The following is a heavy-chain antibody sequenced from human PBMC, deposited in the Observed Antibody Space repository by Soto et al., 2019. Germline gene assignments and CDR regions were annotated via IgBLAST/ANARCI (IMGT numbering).Heavy chain of an antibody. D-gene: IGHD2-15*01. CDR3: AWGYCSGRSCLTGLRGYMDA. Sequence: QVQLVESGGGLVKPGGSLRLSCAASGFTFSDYYMSWIRQAPGKGLEWVSYISSSASTIYYADSVKGRSTISSDNAKQSLSLQMNRLRADDTAVYYCAWGYCSGRSCLTGLRGYMDAWGKGTTVTVSS. J-gene: IGHJ6*03. CDR2: ISSSASTI. CDR1: GFTFSDYY. V-gene: IGHV3-11*01.